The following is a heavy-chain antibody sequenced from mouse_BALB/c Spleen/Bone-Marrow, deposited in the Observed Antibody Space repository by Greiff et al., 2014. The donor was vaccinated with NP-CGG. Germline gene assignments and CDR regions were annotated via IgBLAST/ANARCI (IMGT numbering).Heavy chain of an antibody. D-gene: IGHD3-3*01. CDR3: TRSGTLGAMDY. Sequence: EVQLVESGGGLVQPGGSRKLSCAASGFTFSSFGMHWVRQAPEKGLEWVAYISSGSSTIYYADTMKGRFTISRDNPKNTLFLQMTSLRSEDTAMYYCTRSGTLGAMDYWGQGTPVTASS. J-gene: IGHJ4*01. CDR1: GFTFSSFG. V-gene: IGHV5-17*02. CDR2: ISSGSSTI.